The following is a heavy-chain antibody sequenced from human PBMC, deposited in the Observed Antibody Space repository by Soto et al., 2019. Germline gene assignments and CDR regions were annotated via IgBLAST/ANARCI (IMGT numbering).Heavy chain of an antibody. CDR2: ISGSGGST. CDR1: GFTFSSYA. J-gene: IGHJ6*03. CDR3: AKGSIPIRFFQTYMDV. D-gene: IGHD3-3*01. V-gene: IGHV3-23*01. Sequence: GGSLRLSCAASGFTFSSYAMSWVRQAPGKGLEWVSAISGSGGSTYYADSVKGRFTISRDNSKNTLYLQMNSLRAEDTAVYYCAKGSIPIRFFQTYMDVWGKGTTVTVSS.